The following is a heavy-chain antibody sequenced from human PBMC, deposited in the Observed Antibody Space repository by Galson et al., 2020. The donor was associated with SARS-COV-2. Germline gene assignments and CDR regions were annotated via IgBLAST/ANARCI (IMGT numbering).Heavy chain of an antibody. J-gene: IGHJ6*02. V-gene: IGHV4-34*01. CDR2: INHSGST. Sequence: SATLYISCAAYGVSFSGYYWSWIRQPPGKGLEWIGEINHSGSTTYNPSLKSRVTISVDTSKNQFSLKLSSVTAADTAVYYCARGRIWFGELLGIYYYYGMDVWGQGTTVTVSS. CDR1: GVSFSGYY. CDR3: ARGRIWFGELLGIYYYYGMDV. D-gene: IGHD3-10*01.